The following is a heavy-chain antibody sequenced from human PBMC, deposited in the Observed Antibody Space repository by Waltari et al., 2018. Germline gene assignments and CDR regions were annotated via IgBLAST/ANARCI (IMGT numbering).Heavy chain of an antibody. Sequence: QVQLQESGPGLGKPSETLSLTCPVSGGSSRDYYSSWIRQPAGKGLEWIGRTYSTGSTDYNPSLKSRVTISVDTSKNQFSLKLTSVTAADTAVYYCTRQNFWSAYSDFWGQGTLVTVSS. V-gene: IGHV4-4*07. D-gene: IGHD3-3*01. CDR1: GGSSRDYY. J-gene: IGHJ4*02. CDR3: TRQNFWSAYSDF. CDR2: TYSTGST.